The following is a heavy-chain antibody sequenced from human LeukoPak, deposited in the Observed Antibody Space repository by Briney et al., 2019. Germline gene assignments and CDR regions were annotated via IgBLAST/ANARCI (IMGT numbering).Heavy chain of an antibody. Sequence: PSETLSLTCAVSGYSISSGYSWGWIRPPPGKGREWIGIIYHIGSTYYNPSLKSRVTISVDTSKTQFSLKLSSVAAADTAVDCCARLDIAARAIDYWGQGTLVTVSS. CDR1: GYSISSGYS. J-gene: IGHJ4*02. CDR2: IYHIGST. CDR3: ARLDIAARAIDY. V-gene: IGHV4-38-2*01. D-gene: IGHD6-6*01.